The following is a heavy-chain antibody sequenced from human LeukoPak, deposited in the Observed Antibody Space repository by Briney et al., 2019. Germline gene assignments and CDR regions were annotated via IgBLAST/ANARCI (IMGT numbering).Heavy chain of an antibody. V-gene: IGHV4-59*11. CDR1: ADSFSSHY. J-gene: IGHJ3*02. CDR3: ARDLVTVTKGFDI. Sequence: SQTLSLTCAVSADSFSSHYWTWIRQPPGKGLGWIGYISYIGSTNYNPSLKSRVTISIDTSKNQFSLKLSSVTAADTAVYYCARDLVTVTKGFDIWGQGTMVSVSS. D-gene: IGHD4-17*01. CDR2: ISYIGST.